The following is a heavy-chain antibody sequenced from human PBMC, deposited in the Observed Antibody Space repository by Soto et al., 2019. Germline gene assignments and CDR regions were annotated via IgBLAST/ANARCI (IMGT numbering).Heavy chain of an antibody. CDR1: GGSISSYY. V-gene: IGHV4-59*01. CDR3: ASMIGDPVLSFDS. J-gene: IGHJ5*01. D-gene: IGHD3-10*02. CDR2: IFYSGST. Sequence: QVQLQESGPGLVKPSETLSLTCTVSGGSISSYYWSWIWQPPGKGLEWIGFIFYSGSTSYNPSLKSRVTISIDTPEHQFSLKLNSVTAADTAVYYCASMIGDPVLSFDSWGQGTLVAVSS.